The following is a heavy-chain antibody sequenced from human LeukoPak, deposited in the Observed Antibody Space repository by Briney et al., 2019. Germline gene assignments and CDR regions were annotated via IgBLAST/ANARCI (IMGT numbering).Heavy chain of an antibody. V-gene: IGHV1-2*02. CDR1: GYTFTGYY. CDR2: INPNSGGT. D-gene: IGHD2-2*01. Sequence: GASVKVSCKASGYTFTGYYMHWVRQAPGQGLEWMGWINPNSGGTNYAQKFQGRVTMTRDTSISTAYMELSRLRSDDTAVYYCARGGVWVVPAQALDIWGQGTMVTVSS. J-gene: IGHJ3*02. CDR3: ARGGVWVVPAQALDI.